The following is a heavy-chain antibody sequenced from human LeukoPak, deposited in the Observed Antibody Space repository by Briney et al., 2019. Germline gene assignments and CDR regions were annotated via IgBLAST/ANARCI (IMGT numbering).Heavy chain of an antibody. CDR3: AKEGYDSSGYYLDY. CDR2: IRYDGSNK. CDR1: GFTFSSYG. Sequence: GGSLRLSCAASGFTFSSYGMHWVRQAPGKGLEWVAFIRYDGSNKYYADSVKGRFTISRDNSKNTLYLQMNSLRAEDTAVYYCAKEGYDSSGYYLDYWGQGTLVTVSS. V-gene: IGHV3-30*02. J-gene: IGHJ4*02. D-gene: IGHD3-22*01.